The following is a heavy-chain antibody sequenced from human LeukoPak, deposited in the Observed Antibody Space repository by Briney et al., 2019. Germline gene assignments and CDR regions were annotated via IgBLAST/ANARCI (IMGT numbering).Heavy chain of an antibody. CDR1: GFTFSSYA. D-gene: IGHD1-1*01. J-gene: IGHJ6*02. Sequence: GGSLRLSCAASGFTFSSYAMHWVRQAPGKGLEWVAVISYDGSNKYYADSVKGRFTISRDNSKNTLYLQMNSLRADDTAVYYCARLPKLERRPYYYYYYGMDVWGQRTTVTVSS. CDR2: ISYDGSNK. CDR3: ARLPKLERRPYYYYYYGMDV. V-gene: IGHV3-30-3*01.